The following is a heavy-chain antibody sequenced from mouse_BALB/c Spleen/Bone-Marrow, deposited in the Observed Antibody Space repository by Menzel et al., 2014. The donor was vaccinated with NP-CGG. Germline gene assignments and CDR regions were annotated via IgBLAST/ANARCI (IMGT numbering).Heavy chain of an antibody. D-gene: IGHD2-10*02. CDR1: GFTFSSYA. CDR3: RSEVYGQKVYAMDY. J-gene: IGHJ4*01. V-gene: IGHV5-6-5*01. Sequence: VQVVQAGGPLVKPGGSLKISCAASGFTFSSYAMPWVRQTPEKRLEWVAFISSGGSTYDPDSVKGRFTISRDNARNILYLKMSGLRSGGTAMYYFRSEVYGQKVYAMDYWGQGTSVTVSS. CDR2: ISSGGST.